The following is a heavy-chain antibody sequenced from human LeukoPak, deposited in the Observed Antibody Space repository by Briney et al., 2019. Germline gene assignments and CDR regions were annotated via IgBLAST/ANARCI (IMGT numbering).Heavy chain of an antibody. Sequence: GGSLRLSCAASGFTFSSYAMSWVRQAPGKGLEWVSAISGSGGSTYYADSVKGRFTISRDNSKNTLFLQMNSLRAEDTAVYYCAKDLGYCSSTSCYNWFDPWGQGTLVTVSS. CDR2: ISGSGGST. CDR1: GFTFSSYA. CDR3: AKDLGYCSSTSCYNWFDP. J-gene: IGHJ5*02. D-gene: IGHD2-2*01. V-gene: IGHV3-23*01.